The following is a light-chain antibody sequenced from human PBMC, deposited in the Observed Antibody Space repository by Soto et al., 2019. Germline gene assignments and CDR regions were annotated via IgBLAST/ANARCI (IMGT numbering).Light chain of an antibody. V-gene: IGLV4-60*02. Sequence: QSVLTESSSASASRGSSVKLTCILSSGHSTYIIAWHQQQPGKAPRFLMTLDRSGSYNRGSGVPDRFSGSSSGADRYLTISNLQFEDEGDYYCETWYSTTHKVFGGGTKLTVL. J-gene: IGLJ3*02. CDR1: SGHSTYI. CDR2: LDRSGSY. CDR3: ETWYSTTHKV.